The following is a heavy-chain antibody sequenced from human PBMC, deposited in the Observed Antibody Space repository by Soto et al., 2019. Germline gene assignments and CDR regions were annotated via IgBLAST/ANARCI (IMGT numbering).Heavy chain of an antibody. V-gene: IGHV4-34*01. Sequence: SETLSLTCAVYGGSFSGYYWSWIRQPPGKGLEWIGEINHSGSTNYNPSLKSRVTISVDTSKNQFSLKLSSVTAADTAVYYCARGSVSIQLWLRGSFDYWGQGTLVTVSS. CDR2: INHSGST. D-gene: IGHD5-18*01. CDR1: GGSFSGYY. CDR3: ARGSVSIQLWLRGSFDY. J-gene: IGHJ4*02.